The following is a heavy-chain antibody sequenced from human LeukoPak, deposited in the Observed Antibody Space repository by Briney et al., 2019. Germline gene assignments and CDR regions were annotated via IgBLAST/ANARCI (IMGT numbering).Heavy chain of an antibody. V-gene: IGHV3-11*06. Sequence: GGSLRLSCAASGFTFSDYYMSWIRQAPGKGLEWVSSISSSSSYIYYADSVKGRFTISRDNAKNSLYLQMNSLRAEDTAVYYCARDYRVNYFHFDYWGQGTLVTVSS. J-gene: IGHJ4*02. CDR1: GFTFSDYY. CDR3: ARDYRVNYFHFDY. CDR2: ISSSSSYI. D-gene: IGHD2/OR15-2a*01.